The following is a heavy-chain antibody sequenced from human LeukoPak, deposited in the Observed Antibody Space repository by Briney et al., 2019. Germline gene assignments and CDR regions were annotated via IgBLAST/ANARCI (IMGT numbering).Heavy chain of an antibody. V-gene: IGHV3-23*01. J-gene: IGHJ4*02. CDR3: TKGSTTGGELRHDY. D-gene: IGHD3-16*01. CDR1: GFTFSGYA. Sequence: GGSLRLSCAASGFTFSGYAMAWVRQAPGKGLEWVSAVSGSGANTYYTDSVRGRFTVSRDNSKDTLYLQMSTLRAEDTAVCYCTKGSTTGGELRHDYWGQGTVVTVSS. CDR2: VSGSGANT.